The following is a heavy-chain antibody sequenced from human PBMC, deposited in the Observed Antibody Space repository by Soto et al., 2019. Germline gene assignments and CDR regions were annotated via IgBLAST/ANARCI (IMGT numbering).Heavy chain of an antibody. CDR2: ISPYNGNT. J-gene: IGHJ6*02. Sequence: QVQLVQSAAEVKEPGASANVSCQASGYRFTNYIIAWVRQAPGQGLEWMGWISPYNGNTNYARRFRGRVISTTDTSTSTAYMEVRSLRSDDTAIYYCARYCAGNACYSRHFYAMDVWGQGTTVTVSS. D-gene: IGHD2-15*01. V-gene: IGHV1-18*01. CDR1: GYRFTNYI. CDR3: ARYCAGNACYSRHFYAMDV.